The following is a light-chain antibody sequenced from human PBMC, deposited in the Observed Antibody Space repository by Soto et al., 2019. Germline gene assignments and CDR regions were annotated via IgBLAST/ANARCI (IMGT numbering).Light chain of an antibody. CDR3: SSYTTSNTRQIV. V-gene: IGLV2-14*03. CDR2: DVT. CDR1: SSDVGGYNY. Sequence: SALTQPASVTGSPGQSITISCTGTSSDVGGYNYVSWYQHHPGKAPKLIIYDVTNRPPGVSNPFSGSKSGNTASLTISGLQPEDEADYYCSSYTTSNTRQIVFGTGTKVTVL. J-gene: IGLJ1*01.